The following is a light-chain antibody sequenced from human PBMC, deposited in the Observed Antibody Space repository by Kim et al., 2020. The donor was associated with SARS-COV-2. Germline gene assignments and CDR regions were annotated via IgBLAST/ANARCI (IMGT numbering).Light chain of an antibody. CDR1: KLGDKY. V-gene: IGLV3-1*01. Sequence: VAHGQTASFTCSGDKLGDKYACWYQQKPGQSPVLVIYQDSKRPSGIPERFSGSNSGNTATLTISGTQAMDEADYYCQAWDSSTVVFGGGTQLTVL. J-gene: IGLJ2*01. CDR2: QDS. CDR3: QAWDSSTVV.